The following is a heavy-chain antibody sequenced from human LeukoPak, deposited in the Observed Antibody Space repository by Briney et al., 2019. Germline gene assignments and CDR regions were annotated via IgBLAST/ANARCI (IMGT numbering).Heavy chain of an antibody. CDR1: GFTFSSYS. Sequence: GGSLRLSCGASGFTFSSYSKNWVRQAPGKGLQWVSSISTSSSYIYYADSVKGRFTISRDNGRKSLYLQMNSLRAEDTAVYYCARGKEVVSADGNWFDPWGQGTLVTVSS. CDR3: ARGKEVVSADGNWFDP. J-gene: IGHJ5*02. V-gene: IGHV3-21*01. D-gene: IGHD2-2*01. CDR2: ISTSSSYI.